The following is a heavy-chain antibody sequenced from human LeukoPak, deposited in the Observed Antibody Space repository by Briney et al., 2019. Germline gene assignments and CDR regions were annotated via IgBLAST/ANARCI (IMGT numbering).Heavy chain of an antibody. CDR2: INHSGST. J-gene: IGHJ4*02. CDR3: AREMXYCSSTSCRKDYFDY. D-gene: IGHD2-2*01. CDR1: GGSFSGYY. V-gene: IGHV4-34*01. Sequence: SETLSLTCAVYGGSFSGYYWSWIRQPPGKGLEWIGEINHSGSTNYNPSLKSRVTISVDTSKNQFSLKLSSVTAADTAVYYCAREMXYCSSTSCRKDYFDYWGQGTLVTVSS.